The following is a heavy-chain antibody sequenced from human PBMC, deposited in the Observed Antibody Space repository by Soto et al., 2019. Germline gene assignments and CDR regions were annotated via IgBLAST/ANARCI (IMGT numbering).Heavy chain of an antibody. V-gene: IGHV4-34*01. D-gene: IGHD3-16*01. Sequence: QVQLQQWGAGLLKPSETLSLTCAVYGGSFSGYYWSWIRQPPGKGLEWIGEINHSGSANYNPSLKSRVTISVDTSKNQFSLKLSSVTAADTAVYYRARAWGGVPDYWGQGTLVTVSS. CDR2: INHSGSA. CDR3: ARAWGGVPDY. J-gene: IGHJ4*02. CDR1: GGSFSGYY.